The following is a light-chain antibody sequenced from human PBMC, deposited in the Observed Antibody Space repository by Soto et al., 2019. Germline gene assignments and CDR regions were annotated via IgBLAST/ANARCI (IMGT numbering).Light chain of an antibody. CDR2: DAS. CDR1: QSVSSH. J-gene: IGKJ5*01. Sequence: EIVLTQSPATLSLSPGDRATLSCRASQSVSSHLAWYQQKPGQAPRLLIYDASTRDTGVPARFSGSGSGTDFTLTISSLEPEDFAVYYCQQRRNWPITFGQGTRLESK. CDR3: QQRRNWPIT. V-gene: IGKV3-11*01.